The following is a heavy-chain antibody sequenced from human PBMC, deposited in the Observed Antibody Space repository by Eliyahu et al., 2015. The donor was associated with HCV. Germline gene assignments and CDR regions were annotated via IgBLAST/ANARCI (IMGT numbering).Heavy chain of an antibody. CDR2: SGSSSIT. D-gene: IGHD4-17*01. CDR1: GFTFSSYS. Sequence: EVQLVESGGGLVQPGGSLXLSCAASGFTFSSYSMNWVRQAPGKGLEGVSFSGSSSITYYADSVKGRFTISRDNAKNSLYLQMNSLRVEDTAVYYCAREGLGYGDYISWFDSWGPGTLVTVSS. J-gene: IGHJ5*01. CDR3: AREGLGYGDYISWFDS. V-gene: IGHV3-48*01.